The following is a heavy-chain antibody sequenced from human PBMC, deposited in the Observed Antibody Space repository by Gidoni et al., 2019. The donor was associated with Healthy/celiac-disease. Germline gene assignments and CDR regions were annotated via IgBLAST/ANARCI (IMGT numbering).Heavy chain of an antibody. CDR3: AHMRTTVTAIDY. CDR1: GFSPSTSGVG. D-gene: IGHD4-17*01. Sequence: QIPLKESGPTLLNPPQTLTLTFTFSGFSPSTSGVGVGWLRPPPGKALEWLSLIYWNDDKRYSPSLKSRLTSTKDTSKNQVVLTMTNMDPVDTATYYCAHMRTTVTAIDYWGQGTLVTVSS. J-gene: IGHJ4*02. CDR2: IYWNDDK. V-gene: IGHV2-5*01.